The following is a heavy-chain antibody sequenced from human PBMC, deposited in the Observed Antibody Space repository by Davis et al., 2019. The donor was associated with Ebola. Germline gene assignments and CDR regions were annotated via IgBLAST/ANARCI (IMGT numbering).Heavy chain of an antibody. J-gene: IGHJ4*02. D-gene: IGHD2-2*02. V-gene: IGHV1-3*01. CDR3: ARDIVVVPAAIYFDY. CDR1: GYTFTSYA. CDR2: INAGNGNT. Sequence: ASVKVSCKASGYTFTSYAMHWVRQAPGQRLEWMGWINAGNGNTKYSQKFQGRVTITRDTSASTAYMELSSLRSEDTAVYYCARDIVVVPAAIYFDYWGQGTLVTVSS.